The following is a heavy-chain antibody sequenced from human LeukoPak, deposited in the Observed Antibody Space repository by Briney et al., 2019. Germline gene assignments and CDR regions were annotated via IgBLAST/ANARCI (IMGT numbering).Heavy chain of an antibody. CDR2: ISGSGDNT. Sequence: PGGCLRLSCAASRFTFSNYAMNWVRQAPGKGLEWVSSISGSGDNTHYADSVKGRFTISRDNSKNMMYLLMNSLRADDTALYYCARGRYGDYSFDYWGQGVLVTVSS. D-gene: IGHD4-17*01. J-gene: IGHJ4*02. CDR3: ARGRYGDYSFDY. CDR1: RFTFSNYA. V-gene: IGHV3-23*01.